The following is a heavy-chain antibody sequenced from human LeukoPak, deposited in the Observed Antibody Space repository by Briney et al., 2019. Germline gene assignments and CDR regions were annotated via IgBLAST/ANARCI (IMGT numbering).Heavy chain of an antibody. CDR3: ARTYSSFPASNWFDP. CDR1: GFTFSNFG. CDR2: TWYDGRNK. V-gene: IGHV3-33*01. J-gene: IGHJ5*02. Sequence: SGGSLRLSCAASGFTFSNFGMHWVRQAPDKGREWVAATWYDGRNKYYADSVKGRFTISRDNSKNTLYLQMNSLRAEDTAVYYCARTYSSFPASNWFDPWGQGTLVTVSS. D-gene: IGHD6-6*01.